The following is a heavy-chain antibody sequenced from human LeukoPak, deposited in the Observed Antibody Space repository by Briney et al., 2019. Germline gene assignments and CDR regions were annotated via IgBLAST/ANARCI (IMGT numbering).Heavy chain of an antibody. V-gene: IGHV3-30*02. D-gene: IGHD3-10*01. Sequence: GGSLRLSCAASGFTFSSYGMHWVRQAPGKGLEWVAFIRYDGSNKYYADSVKGRFTISRDNSKNTLYLQMNSLRAEDTAVYYCAKGPSIWFGDHSILDYWGQGTLVTVSS. J-gene: IGHJ4*02. CDR2: IRYDGSNK. CDR1: GFTFSSYG. CDR3: AKGPSIWFGDHSILDY.